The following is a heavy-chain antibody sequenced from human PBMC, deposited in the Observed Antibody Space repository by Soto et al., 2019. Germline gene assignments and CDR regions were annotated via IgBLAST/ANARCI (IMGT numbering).Heavy chain of an antibody. V-gene: IGHV1-69*02. Sequence: QVQLVQSGAEVKKPGSSVKVSCKASGGTFSSYTISWVRQAPGQGLEWMGRIIPILGIANYAQKFQGRVTITADKSXSXXYMELSSLRSEDTAVYYCARSQQRPRQGYYYGMDVWGQGTTVTVSS. CDR1: GGTFSSYT. J-gene: IGHJ6*02. CDR3: ARSQQRPRQGYYYGMDV. D-gene: IGHD6-25*01. CDR2: IIPILGIA.